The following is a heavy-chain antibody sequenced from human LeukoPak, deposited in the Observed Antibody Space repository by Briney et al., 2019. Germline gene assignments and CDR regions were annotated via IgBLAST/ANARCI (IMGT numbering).Heavy chain of an antibody. CDR3: AKAWPAAGTFDS. D-gene: IGHD6-13*01. V-gene: IGHV3-23*01. Sequence: PGGSLRLSCAASGFTFGSYVMTWVRQAPGKGLEWVSTILPGGGDTYYADSVKGRFTISRDTSKNTLYLQMNTLRVEDTAVYYCAKAWPAAGTFDSWGQGSLVTVSS. J-gene: IGHJ4*02. CDR1: GFTFGSYV. CDR2: ILPGGGDT.